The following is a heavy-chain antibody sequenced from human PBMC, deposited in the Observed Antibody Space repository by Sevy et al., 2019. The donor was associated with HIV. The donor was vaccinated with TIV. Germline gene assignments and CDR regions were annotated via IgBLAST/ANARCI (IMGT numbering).Heavy chain of an antibody. CDR2: IRSKAYGGTT. D-gene: IGHD3-22*01. V-gene: IGHV3-49*04. CDR1: GFTFGDYA. Sequence: GGSLRLSCTASGFTFGDYAMSWVRQAPGKGLEWVGFIRSKAYGGTTEYAASGKGRFTISREDSKSIAYLQMNSRKTEDTAVYYCTREDYYDSSGYYCYYNWFDPWGQGTLVTVSS. J-gene: IGHJ5*02. CDR3: TREDYYDSSGYYCYYNWFDP.